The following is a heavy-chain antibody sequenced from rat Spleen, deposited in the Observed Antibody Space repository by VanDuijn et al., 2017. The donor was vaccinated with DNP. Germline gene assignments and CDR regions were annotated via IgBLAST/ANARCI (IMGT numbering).Heavy chain of an antibody. CDR3: TTTYGYVMDA. J-gene: IGHJ4*01. V-gene: IGHV5-20*01. CDR2: ISYDGGST. CDR1: GFTFSNYG. D-gene: IGHD1-11*01. Sequence: EVQLVESGGGLVQPGRSMKLSCAASGFTFSNYGMAWVRQAPKKGLAWVAYISYDGGSTYYRDSVKGRFTISRDNAKSTLYLQMDSLRSEDTATYYCTTTYGYVMDAWGQGASVTVSS.